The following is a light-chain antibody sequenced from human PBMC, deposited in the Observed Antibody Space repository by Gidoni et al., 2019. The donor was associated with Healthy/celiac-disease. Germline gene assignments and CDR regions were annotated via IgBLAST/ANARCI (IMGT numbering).Light chain of an antibody. Sequence: DIQMTQSPSTLSASVGDRGTITCRASQSISSWLAWYQQKPGKAPKLLISKASSLESGVPSRFSGSGSGTEFTLTISSLQPDDFATYYCQQYNSYSTFGPGTKVEI. CDR2: KAS. J-gene: IGKJ1*01. V-gene: IGKV1-5*03. CDR3: QQYNSYST. CDR1: QSISSW.